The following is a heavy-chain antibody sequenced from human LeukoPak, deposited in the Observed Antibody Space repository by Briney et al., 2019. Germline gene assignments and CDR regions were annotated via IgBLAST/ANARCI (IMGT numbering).Heavy chain of an antibody. CDR3: ARNYYQDYYYYGMDV. J-gene: IGHJ6*02. CDR2: IKQDGSEK. Sequence: PGGSLRRSCAASGFTFRSYWMSWVRQAPGKGLEWVANIKQDGSEKYYVDSVKGRFTISRDNAKNSLYLQMNSLRAEDTAVYYCARNYYQDYYYYGMDVWGQGTTVTVSS. CDR1: GFTFRSYW. V-gene: IGHV3-7*04. D-gene: IGHD3-22*01.